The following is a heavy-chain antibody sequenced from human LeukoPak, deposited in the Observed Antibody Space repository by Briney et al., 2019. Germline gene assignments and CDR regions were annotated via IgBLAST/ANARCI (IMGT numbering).Heavy chain of an antibody. J-gene: IGHJ6*02. D-gene: IGHD6-6*01. CDR1: GFTFSSYA. CDR3: ARVGKTARSYYYYGMDV. Sequence: GGSLRLSCAASGFTFSSYAMSWVRQAPGKGLEWVSAISGSGGSTYYADSVKGRFTISRDNSKNTLYLQMNSLRAEDTAVYYCARVGKTARSYYYYGMDVWGQGTTVTVSS. V-gene: IGHV3-23*01. CDR2: ISGSGGST.